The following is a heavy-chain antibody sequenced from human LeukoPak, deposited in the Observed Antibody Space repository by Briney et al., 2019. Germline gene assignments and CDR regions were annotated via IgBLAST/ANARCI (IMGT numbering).Heavy chain of an antibody. J-gene: IGHJ5*02. CDR2: IHYSGST. CDR3: ARRDTTGRIGRFDP. Sequence: SETLSLTCTVSGGSISGSSYYWGWIRQPPGKGLEWIASIHYSGSTYYNPSLKSRVIISVDTSKNQFSLKLSSVTAADTAAYYCARRDTTGRIGRFDPWGQGTLVTVSS. V-gene: IGHV4-39*01. CDR1: GGSISGSSYY. D-gene: IGHD1-1*01.